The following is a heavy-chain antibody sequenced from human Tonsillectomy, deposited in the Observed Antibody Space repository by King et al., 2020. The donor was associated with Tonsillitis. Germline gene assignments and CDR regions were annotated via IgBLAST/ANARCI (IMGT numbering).Heavy chain of an antibody. J-gene: IGHJ4*02. CDR2: IYHSGPT. CDR3: ARNRDYGDYVDF. V-gene: IGHV4-31*03. CDR1: GDSLNSGGYF. Sequence: VQLQESGPGLVRPSQTLSLICSGSGDSLNSGGYFWSWIRQPPDKGLEWIGSIYHSGPTYHTPSLRSRLFMSVDTSKNQFSLRLTSVTAADTAVYYCARNRDYGDYVDFWGQGTLVAVSS. D-gene: IGHD4-17*01.